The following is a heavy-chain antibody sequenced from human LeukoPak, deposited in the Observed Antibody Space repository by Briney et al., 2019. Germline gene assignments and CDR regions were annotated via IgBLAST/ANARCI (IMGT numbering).Heavy chain of an antibody. CDR2: ISDNCGNT. CDR3: AKDFRAKYGSGAYGWYDP. D-gene: IGHD3-10*01. Sequence: LSLTCVVSGGSISSNKWWNWVRQPPGKGLEWVSSISDNCGNTYYADSAKGRFTISRDNSKHVLYLQMTSLRAEDTPVYHCAKDFRAKYGSGAYGWYDPWGQGTLVPVSS. CDR1: GGSISSNK. V-gene: IGHV3-23*01. J-gene: IGHJ5*02.